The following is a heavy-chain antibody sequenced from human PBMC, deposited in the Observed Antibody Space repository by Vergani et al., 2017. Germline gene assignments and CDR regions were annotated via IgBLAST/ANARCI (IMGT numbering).Heavy chain of an antibody. CDR3: AKDYNIMGALHY. CDR2: ITYNGGGT. Sequence: EVRLLESGGGLVQPGGSLRLSCAASGFTFNIYAMSWVRQAPGKGLEWVSTITYNGGGTYYADSVTGRFTIARDNSKNTLFLQVKTLRAEDTGVYYCAKDYNIMGALHYWGQGTLVAVSS. CDR1: GFTFNIYA. J-gene: IGHJ4*02. V-gene: IGHV3-23*01. D-gene: IGHD5-12*01.